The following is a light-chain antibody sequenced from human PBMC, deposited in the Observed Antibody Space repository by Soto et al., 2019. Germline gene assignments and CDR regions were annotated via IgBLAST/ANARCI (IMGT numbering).Light chain of an antibody. CDR1: QSVSTN. V-gene: IGKV3-15*01. CDR3: QHYSHWPPRT. CDR2: NVS. J-gene: IGKJ1*01. Sequence: IVLTQSPATLSVSPGERATLSCTASQSVSTNLAWYQQKPGQAPRVLLYNVSTRATAIPPRCSGGGSGTDFTLPISSLQSEDFAVYYCQHYSHWPPRTFGQGTKVDIK.